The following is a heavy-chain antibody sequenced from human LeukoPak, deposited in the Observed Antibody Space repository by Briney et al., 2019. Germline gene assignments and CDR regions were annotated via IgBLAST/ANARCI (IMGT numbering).Heavy chain of an antibody. J-gene: IGHJ4*02. V-gene: IGHV4-30-4*08. D-gene: IGHD2-2*02. CDR2: IYYSGST. CDR1: GGSISSGDYY. CDR3: ARLVDRKINIVVVPATIGIFDY. Sequence: PSQTLSLTCTVPGGSISSGDYYWGWIRQPPGKGLEWIGYIYYSGSTYYNPSLKSRVTISVDTSKNQFSLKLSSVTAADTAVYYCARLVDRKINIVVVPATIGIFDYWGQGTLVTVSS.